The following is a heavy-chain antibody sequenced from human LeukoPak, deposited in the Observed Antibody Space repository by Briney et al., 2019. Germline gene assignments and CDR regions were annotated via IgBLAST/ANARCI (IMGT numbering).Heavy chain of an antibody. J-gene: IGHJ4*02. Sequence: RSGGSLRLSCAASGFTVSSNYMSWVRQAPGKGLEWVSAIGGSGSRAYYADSVKGRFTISRDNSKNTLYLQMNSLRAEDTAVYYCARDPLNYDSSGYIRYYFDYWGQGTLVTVSS. D-gene: IGHD3-22*01. CDR1: GFTVSSNY. CDR2: IGGSGSRA. CDR3: ARDPLNYDSSGYIRYYFDY. V-gene: IGHV3-23*01.